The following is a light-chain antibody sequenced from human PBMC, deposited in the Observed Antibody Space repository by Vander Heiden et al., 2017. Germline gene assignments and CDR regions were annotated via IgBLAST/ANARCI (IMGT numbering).Light chain of an antibody. CDR1: QSVSSDY. CDR2: GAS. CDR3: QQYDTSLLT. J-gene: IGKJ3*01. Sequence: EIVLTQSPGTLSLSLGERATLSCRASQSVSSDYLAWYQQKPGQAPRLLIYGASTRATGIPDRFSGSGSTTDFTLTISRLEPEDFAVYFCQQYDTSLLTFGHRTKVDL. V-gene: IGKV3-20*01.